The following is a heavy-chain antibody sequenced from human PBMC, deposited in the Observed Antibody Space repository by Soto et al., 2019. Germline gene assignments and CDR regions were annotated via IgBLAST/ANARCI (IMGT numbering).Heavy chain of an antibody. D-gene: IGHD1-26*01. CDR1: GGTFSSYS. CDR3: ARDGGRHSGGIDY. V-gene: IGHV1-69*01. Sequence: QVQLVQSGAEVKKPGSSVKVSCKASGGTFSSYSINWVRQAPGQGLEWMGEIIPIFGTANYAQKFQGRVTITADESTSTGYVELSSRRSEDTAVYYCARDGGRHSGGIDYWGQGTLVTVSS. J-gene: IGHJ4*02. CDR2: IIPIFGTA.